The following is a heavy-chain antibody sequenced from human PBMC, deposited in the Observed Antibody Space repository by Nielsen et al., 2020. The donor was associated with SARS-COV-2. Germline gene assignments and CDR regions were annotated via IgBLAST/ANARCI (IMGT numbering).Heavy chain of an antibody. D-gene: IGHD2-8*01. V-gene: IGHV1-24*01. Sequence: ASVKVSCKVSGYTLTELSMHWVRQAPGKGLEWMGGFDPEDGETTYAQKFQGRVTMTEDTSTDTAYMELSSLRSEDTAVYYCATSPPFRWYNWFDPWGQGTLVTVSS. CDR2: FDPEDGET. CDR1: GYTLTELS. CDR3: ATSPPFRWYNWFDP. J-gene: IGHJ5*02.